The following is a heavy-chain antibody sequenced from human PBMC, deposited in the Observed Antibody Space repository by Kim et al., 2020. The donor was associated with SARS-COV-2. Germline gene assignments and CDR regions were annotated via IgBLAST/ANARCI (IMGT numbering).Heavy chain of an antibody. Sequence: GGSLRLSCAASGFTVSSNYMSWVRQAPGKGLEWVSVIYSGGSTYYADSVKGRFTISRDNSKNTLYLQMNSLRAEDTAVYYCARERRTYCGGDCFSSAFDYWGQGTLVTVSS. CDR1: GFTVSSNY. CDR2: IYSGGST. CDR3: ARERRTYCGGDCFSSAFDY. J-gene: IGHJ4*02. V-gene: IGHV3-53*01. D-gene: IGHD2-21*02.